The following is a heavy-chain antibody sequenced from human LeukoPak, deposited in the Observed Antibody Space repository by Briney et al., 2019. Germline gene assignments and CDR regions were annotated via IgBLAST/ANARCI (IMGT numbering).Heavy chain of an antibody. CDR3: ARGSFPTWIQLVFGFDP. CDR1: GYTFTGYY. J-gene: IGHJ5*02. D-gene: IGHD5-18*01. CDR2: VNPNSGGT. Sequence: ASVKVSCKASGYTFTGYYMHWVRQAPGQGLEWMGWVNPNSGGTNYAQKFQGWVTMTRDTSISTAYMELSGLRSDDTAVYYCARGSFPTWIQLVFGFDPWGQGTLVTVSS. V-gene: IGHV1-2*04.